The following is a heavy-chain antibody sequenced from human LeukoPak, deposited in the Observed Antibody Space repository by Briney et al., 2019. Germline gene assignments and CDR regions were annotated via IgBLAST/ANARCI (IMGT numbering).Heavy chain of an antibody. CDR3: ARNGDLCIDY. V-gene: IGHV4-4*02. D-gene: IGHD4-17*01. Sequence: SGTLSLTCAVSGDSISSNNWWSWVRQPPGKGLEWIGEIYHSGSTTYNPSLRSRVTISVDRSENQFSLKLSSVTAADTAVYYCARNGDLCIDYWGQGTLVTVSS. J-gene: IGHJ4*02. CDR1: GDSISSNNW. CDR2: IYHSGST.